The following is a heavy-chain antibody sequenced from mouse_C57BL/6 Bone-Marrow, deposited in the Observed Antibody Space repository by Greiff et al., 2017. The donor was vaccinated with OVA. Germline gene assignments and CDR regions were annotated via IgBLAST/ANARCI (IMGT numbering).Heavy chain of an antibody. V-gene: IGHV1-72*01. J-gene: IGHJ3*01. Sequence: QVHVKQPGAELVKPGASVKLSCKASGYTFTSYWMHWVKQRPGRGLEWIGRIDPNSGGTKYNEKFKSKATLTVDKPSSTAYMQLSSLTSEDSAVYYCARSPYDGYYSWFAYWGQGTLVTVSA. CDR3: ARSPYDGYYSWFAY. D-gene: IGHD2-3*01. CDR1: GYTFTSYW. CDR2: IDPNSGGT.